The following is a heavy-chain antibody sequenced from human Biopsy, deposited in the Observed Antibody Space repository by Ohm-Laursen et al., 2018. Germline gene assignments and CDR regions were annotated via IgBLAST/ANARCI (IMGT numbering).Heavy chain of an antibody. V-gene: IGHV4-34*01. D-gene: IGHD3-22*01. Sequence: GTLSLTCAVYGGTYSGYYWSWIRQPPGKGLEWIGEVHHDGRANYNPSLKSRVTISGDMSKKQFSLRLRSVTPADTAIYYCARDRGYYSDRTVPGYFDLWGRGTLVTVSS. CDR2: VHHDGRA. CDR1: GGTYSGYY. CDR3: ARDRGYYSDRTVPGYFDL. J-gene: IGHJ2*01.